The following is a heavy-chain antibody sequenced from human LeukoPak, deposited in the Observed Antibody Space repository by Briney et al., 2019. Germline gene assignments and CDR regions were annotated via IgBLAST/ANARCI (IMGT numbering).Heavy chain of an antibody. CDR1: GYTFTGYY. CDR2: INPNSGGT. V-gene: IGHV1-2*02. Sequence: GASVKVSCKASGYTFTGYYMHWVRQAPGQGLEWMGWINPNSGGTNYAQKFQGRVTMTRDTSISTAYMELSRLRSDDTAVYYCARVLPRSRSYPYHYYHMDVWGKGTTVTVSS. D-gene: IGHD1-26*01. CDR3: ARVLPRSRSYPYHYYHMDV. J-gene: IGHJ6*03.